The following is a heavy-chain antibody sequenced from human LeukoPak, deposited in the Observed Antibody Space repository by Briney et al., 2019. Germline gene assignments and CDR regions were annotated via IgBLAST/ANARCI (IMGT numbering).Heavy chain of an antibody. Sequence: GSLILSCAASGFTFSSYGMSWVRPAPGKGLEWVSGISGSGGTTYYAASVKGRFTISRDNSKNTLYLQMNSLRAEDTAVYYCAKSFWWFGEFSPFDIWGQGTMVTVSS. CDR2: ISGSGGTT. D-gene: IGHD3-10*01. J-gene: IGHJ3*02. CDR1: GFTFSSYG. CDR3: AKSFWWFGEFSPFDI. V-gene: IGHV3-23*01.